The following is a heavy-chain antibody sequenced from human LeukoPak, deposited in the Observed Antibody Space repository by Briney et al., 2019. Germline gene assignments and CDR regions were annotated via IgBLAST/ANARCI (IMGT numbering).Heavy chain of an antibody. J-gene: IGHJ4*02. CDR3: ARDIGGMYNY. CDR2: IFSGGST. V-gene: IGHV3-53*01. CDR1: GFTVSNSY. Sequence: PGGSLRLSCAASGFTVSNSYMSWVRQAPGKGLEWVSVIFSGGSTYYADSVKGRFTISRDNSKNTLYVQMNSLRAEDTAVYYCARDIGGMYNYWGQGTLVTVSS. D-gene: IGHD1-26*01.